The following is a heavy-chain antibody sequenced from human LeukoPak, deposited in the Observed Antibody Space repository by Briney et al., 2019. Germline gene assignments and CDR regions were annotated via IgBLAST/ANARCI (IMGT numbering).Heavy chain of an antibody. J-gene: IGHJ6*03. CDR3: ARVVGLTGYSSSWYSGYYYYMDV. D-gene: IGHD6-13*01. CDR1: GYTFTSYD. CDR2: MNPNSGNT. Sequence: ASVKVSCKASGYTFTSYDINWVRQATGQGLEWMGWMNPNSGNTGYAQKFQDRVTITADKSTSTAYMELSSLRSEDTAAYYCARVVGLTGYSSSWYSGYYYYMDVWGKGTTVTVSS. V-gene: IGHV1-8*03.